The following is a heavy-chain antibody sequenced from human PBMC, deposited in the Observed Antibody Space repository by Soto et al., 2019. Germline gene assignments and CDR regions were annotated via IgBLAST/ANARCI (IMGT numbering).Heavy chain of an antibody. CDR3: ARAVGYDSSGYPRPYYYYGMDV. D-gene: IGHD3-22*01. CDR2: IIPIFGTA. V-gene: IGHV1-69*06. CDR1: GGTFSSYA. Sequence: QVQLVQSGAEVQKPGSSVKVSCKASGGTFSSYAISWVRQAPGQGLEWMGGIIPIFGTANYAQKFQGRVTITADKSTSTAYMELSSLRSEDTAVYYCARAVGYDSSGYPRPYYYYGMDVWGQGTTVTVSS. J-gene: IGHJ6*02.